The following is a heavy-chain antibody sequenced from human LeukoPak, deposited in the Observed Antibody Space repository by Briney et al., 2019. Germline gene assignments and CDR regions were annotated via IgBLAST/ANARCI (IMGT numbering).Heavy chain of an antibody. CDR3: AKDLYGYEDY. D-gene: IGHD5-12*01. V-gene: IGHV3-30*18. CDR2: ISYDGSNK. Sequence: PGGSLRLSCAASGFTFSSYYMNWVRQAPGKGLEWVAVISYDGSNKYYADSVKGRFTISRDNSKNTLYLQMNSLRAEDTAVYYCAKDLYGYEDYWGQGTLVTVSS. CDR1: GFTFSSYY. J-gene: IGHJ4*02.